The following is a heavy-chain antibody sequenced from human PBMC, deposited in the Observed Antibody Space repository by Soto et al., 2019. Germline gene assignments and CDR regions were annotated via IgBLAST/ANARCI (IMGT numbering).Heavy chain of an antibody. D-gene: IGHD5-18*01. J-gene: IGHJ4*02. V-gene: IGHV3-30-3*01. CDR3: ARVPIMVKSAGVYFDY. CDR2: ISYDGSNK. CDR1: GFTFSSYA. Sequence: GGSLRLSCAASGFTFSSYAMHWVRQAPGKGLEWVAVISYDGSNKYYADSVKGRFTISRDNSKNTLYLQMNSLRAEDTAVYYCARVPIMVKSAGVYFDYWGQGTLVTVSS.